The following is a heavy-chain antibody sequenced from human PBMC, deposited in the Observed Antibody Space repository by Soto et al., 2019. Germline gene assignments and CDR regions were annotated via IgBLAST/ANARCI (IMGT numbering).Heavy chain of an antibody. Sequence: SDTLSLTCTVSGGSISIYYWSWIRQPPGKGLEWIGYIYYSGSTNYNPSLKSRVTISVDTSKNQFSLKLSSVTAADTAVYYCARGAPIAVAPDYWGQGTLVTVSS. CDR2: IYYSGST. V-gene: IGHV4-59*01. D-gene: IGHD2-21*01. CDR3: ARGAPIAVAPDY. CDR1: GGSISIYY. J-gene: IGHJ4*02.